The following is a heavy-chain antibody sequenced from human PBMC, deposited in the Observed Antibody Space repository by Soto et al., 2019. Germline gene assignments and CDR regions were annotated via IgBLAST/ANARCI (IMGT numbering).Heavy chain of an antibody. J-gene: IGHJ4*02. D-gene: IGHD2-2*01. CDR2: ISYDGSNK. V-gene: IGHV3-30-3*01. CDR1: GFTFSSYA. CDR3: ARDRSCSSTSCSQYYFDY. Sequence: QVQLVESGGGVVQPGRSLRLSCAASGFTFSSYAMHWVRQAPGKGLEWVAVISYDGSNKYYADSVKGRFTISRDNSKNTLYLQMNSLRAEDTAVYYCARDRSCSSTSCSQYYFDYWGQGTLVTVSS.